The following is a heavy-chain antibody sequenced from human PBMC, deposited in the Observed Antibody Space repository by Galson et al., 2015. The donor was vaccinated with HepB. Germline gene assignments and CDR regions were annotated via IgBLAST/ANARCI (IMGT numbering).Heavy chain of an antibody. CDR3: AREDLYCGGDCENLFDY. CDR1: GSTFTSYA. D-gene: IGHD2-21*01. V-gene: IGHV1-3*01. Sequence: QSGAEVKKPGESLKISCKASGSTFTSYAMHWVRQAPGQRLEWMGWINAGNGNTKYSQKFQGRVTITRDTSASTAYMELSSLRSEDTAVYYCAREDLYCGGDCENLFDYWGQGTLVTVSS. CDR2: INAGNGNT. J-gene: IGHJ4*02.